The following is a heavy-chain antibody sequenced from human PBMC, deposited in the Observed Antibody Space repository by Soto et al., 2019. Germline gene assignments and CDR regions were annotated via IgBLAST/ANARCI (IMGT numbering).Heavy chain of an antibody. CDR1: GSTSSSDA. V-gene: IGHV3-23*01. D-gene: IGHD3-22*01. CDR3: AKVGYESGGYYYHDAFHI. J-gene: IGHJ3*02. CDR2: ISGGGDSA. Sequence: EVQLLESGGGLVQAGGSLRLSCRASGSTSSSDAMTWVRQAPGKGLAWVSVISGGGDSAYYADSVQGRFAISSDNSKNTLFLQMSSLRAEDTAVYYCAKVGYESGGYYYHDAFHIWGQGTMVTVSS.